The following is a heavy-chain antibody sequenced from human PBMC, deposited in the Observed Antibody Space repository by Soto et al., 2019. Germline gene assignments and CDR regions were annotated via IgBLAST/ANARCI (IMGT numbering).Heavy chain of an antibody. V-gene: IGHV3-7*01. CDR2: ISQCGNKR. CDR3: ATLSYGQLRYFDN. CDR1: KFTFGDYW. D-gene: IGHD4-17*01. J-gene: IGHJ4*02. Sequence: GRSLRLSCAVPKFTFGDYWTRWDRQAKGKGLWPSSTISQCGNKRNSARSVKGRLTNPRDSPDNSLYLQKHSQRAEDTAVYHCATLSYGQLRYFDNWGQGDMVTVSS.